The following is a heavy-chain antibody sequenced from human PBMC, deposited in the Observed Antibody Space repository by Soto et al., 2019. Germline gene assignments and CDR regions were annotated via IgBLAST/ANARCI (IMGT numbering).Heavy chain of an antibody. J-gene: IGHJ3*01. Sequence: EVQLLESGGGLVQPGGSLTLSCAASGFTFSSYAMSWLHQAPGKGLEWVSAIDDTGDNTHYADSVKGRFTFSRDNSKNTLYLQMNSLRAEDTALYYCAKQVTGWFNDAFDVWGQGTMVTVSS. V-gene: IGHV3-23*01. D-gene: IGHD6-19*01. CDR2: IDDTGDNT. CDR1: GFTFSSYA. CDR3: AKQVTGWFNDAFDV.